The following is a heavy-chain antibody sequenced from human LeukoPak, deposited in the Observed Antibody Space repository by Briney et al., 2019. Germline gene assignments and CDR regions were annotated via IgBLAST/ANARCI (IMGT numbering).Heavy chain of an antibody. CDR3: ARVCAAVGATGEDY. Sequence: GGSLRLSCAASGFTFSSYYMNWVRQAPGKGLEWVSSISSGGSYKYYADSVKGRFTISRDNAKNSLYLQMNSLRAEDTAVYYCARVCAAVGATGEDYWGQGTLVTVSS. CDR2: ISSGGSYK. V-gene: IGHV3-21*01. D-gene: IGHD1-26*01. CDR1: GFTFSSYY. J-gene: IGHJ4*02.